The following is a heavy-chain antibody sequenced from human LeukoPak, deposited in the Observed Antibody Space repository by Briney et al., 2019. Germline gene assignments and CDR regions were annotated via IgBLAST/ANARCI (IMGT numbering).Heavy chain of an antibody. J-gene: IGHJ4*02. CDR1: GYTFTSYG. V-gene: IGHV1-18*01. CDR2: ISAYNGNT. D-gene: IGHD3-22*01. Sequence: ASVKVSCKASGYTFTSYGISWVRQAPGQGLEWMGWISAYNGNTNYAQKLQGRVTMTTDTSTSTAYMELRSLRSGDTAVYYCARDGGITMIVVSSREFDYWGQGTLVTVSS. CDR3: ARDGGITMIVVSSREFDY.